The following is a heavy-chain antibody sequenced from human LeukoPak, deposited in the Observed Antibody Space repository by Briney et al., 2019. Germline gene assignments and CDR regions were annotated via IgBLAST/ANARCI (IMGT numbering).Heavy chain of an antibody. CDR1: GYTFTSYD. J-gene: IGHJ6*03. V-gene: IGHV1-8*01. CDR2: MNPNSCNT. D-gene: IGHD3-16*02. Sequence: ALVKVSCKASGYTFTSYDISWVRQATGQGVEWMGWMNPNSCNTGYAQKFQGRVTMTRNTSISTAYMELSSLRSEDTAVYYCARSYYDYIWGSYRLVNYYYYMDVWGKGTTVTVSS. CDR3: ARSYYDYIWGSYRLVNYYYYMDV.